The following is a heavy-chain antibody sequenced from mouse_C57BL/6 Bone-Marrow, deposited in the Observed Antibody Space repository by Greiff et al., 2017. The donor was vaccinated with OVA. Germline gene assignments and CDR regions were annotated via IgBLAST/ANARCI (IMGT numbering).Heavy chain of an antibody. J-gene: IGHJ4*01. CDR3: ARLDGMEY. V-gene: IGHV1-82*01. Sequence: QVQLKESGPELVKPGASVKISCQASGYAFSSSWMNWVKQRPGKGLEWIGRIYPGDGDTNYNGKFKGKATLTADKSSSTAYMQLSSLTSEDSAVYFCARLDGMEYWGQGTAVTVSS. CDR2: IYPGDGDT. D-gene: IGHD2-3*01. CDR1: GYAFSSSW.